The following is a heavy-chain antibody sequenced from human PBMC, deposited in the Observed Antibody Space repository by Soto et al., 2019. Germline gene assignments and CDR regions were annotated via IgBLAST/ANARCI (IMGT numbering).Heavy chain of an antibody. Sequence: PQKMSLTNAVSGLSTSMLNWWGWVRQPPGKGLEWIGEIYHSGSTNYNPSLKSRVTISVDKSKNQFSLKLSSVTAADTAVYYCARVSGSYYYGMDVWGQGTTVT. CDR3: ARVSGSYYYGMDV. D-gene: IGHD1-26*01. CDR2: IYHSGST. CDR1: GLSTSMLNW. V-gene: IGHV4-4*03. J-gene: IGHJ6*02.